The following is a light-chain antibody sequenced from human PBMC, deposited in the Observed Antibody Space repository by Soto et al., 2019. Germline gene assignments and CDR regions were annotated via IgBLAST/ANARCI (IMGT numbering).Light chain of an antibody. CDR2: RAS. J-gene: IGKJ1*01. CDR1: QGSRND. CDR3: LQDYNYPWT. V-gene: IGKV1-6*01. Sequence: AIQMTQSPPSLSASVGDRVTLTCRASQGSRNDLGWYQQKPGSAPKLLIYRASTLQNGVPSRFSGSVSGTDFTLTISSLQPEDFGTYYCLQDYNYPWTFGQGTKVEVK.